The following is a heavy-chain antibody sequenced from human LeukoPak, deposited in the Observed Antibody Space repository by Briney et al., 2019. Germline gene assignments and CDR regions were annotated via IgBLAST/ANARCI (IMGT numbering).Heavy chain of an antibody. V-gene: IGHV1-24*01. CDR3: ATVGRGTTVHGYWFDP. CDR1: GYTLTGLS. D-gene: IGHD3-10*01. Sequence: ASVKVSCKVSGYTLTGLSMHWVRQAPGKGLEWMGGFDPEDGETIYAQKFQGRVTMTEDTSTDTAYMELSSLRSEDTAVYYCATVGRGTTVHGYWFDPWGQGTLVTVSS. J-gene: IGHJ5*02. CDR2: FDPEDGET.